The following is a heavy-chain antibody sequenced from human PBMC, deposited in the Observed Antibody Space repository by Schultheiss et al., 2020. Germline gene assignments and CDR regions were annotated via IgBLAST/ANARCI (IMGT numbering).Heavy chain of an antibody. CDR2: IIPIFGTA. D-gene: IGHD3-22*01. Sequence: SVKVSCKASGYTFTSYGISWVRQAPGQGLEWMGGIIPIFGTANYAQKFQGRVTITADKSTSTAYMELSSLRSEDTAVYYCARDYYDSSGYYSRAFDIWGQGTMVTVSS. CDR3: ARDYYDSSGYYSRAFDI. CDR1: GYTFTSYG. V-gene: IGHV1-69*06. J-gene: IGHJ3*02.